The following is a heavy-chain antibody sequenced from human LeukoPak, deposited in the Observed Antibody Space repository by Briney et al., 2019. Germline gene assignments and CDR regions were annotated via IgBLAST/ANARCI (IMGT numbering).Heavy chain of an antibody. CDR1: GGSISSGGYY. CDR3: ARDPVGDYYDRGNEAY. V-gene: IGHV4-31*03. CDR2: IYYSGST. D-gene: IGHD3-22*01. Sequence: NPSETLSLTCTVSGGSISSGGYYWSWIRQHPGKGLEWIGYIYYSGSTYYNPSLKSRVTISVDTSKNQFSLKLSSVTAADTAVYYCARDPVGDYYDRGNEAYWGQGTLVTVSS. J-gene: IGHJ4*02.